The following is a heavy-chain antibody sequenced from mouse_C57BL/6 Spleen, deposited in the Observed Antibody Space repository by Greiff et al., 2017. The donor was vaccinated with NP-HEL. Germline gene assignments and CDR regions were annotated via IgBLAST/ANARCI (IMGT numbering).Heavy chain of an antibody. V-gene: IGHV1-26*01. D-gene: IGHD1-1*01. CDR2: INPNNGGT. Sequence: EVQLHQSGPELVKPGASVKISCKASGYTFTDYYMNWVKQSHGKSLEWIGDINPNNGGTSYNQKFKGKATLTVDKSSSTAYMELRSLTSEDSAVYYCARYPYYGSSPFDYWGQGTTLTVSS. CDR3: ARYPYYGSSPFDY. J-gene: IGHJ2*01. CDR1: GYTFTDYY.